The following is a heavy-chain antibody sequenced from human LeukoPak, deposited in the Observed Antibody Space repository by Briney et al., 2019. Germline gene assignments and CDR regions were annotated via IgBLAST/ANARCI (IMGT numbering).Heavy chain of an antibody. D-gene: IGHD6-13*01. J-gene: IGHJ4*02. Sequence: GGSLRLSCAASGFTFSSYAMSWVRQAPGKGLEWVANIKRDGSESYYVDSVKGRFTISRDNAKNSVYLQMNSLRVEDTAVYYCARDFAAAVGWGQGTLVTVSS. CDR1: GFTFSSYA. CDR2: IKRDGSES. V-gene: IGHV3-7*01. CDR3: ARDFAAAVG.